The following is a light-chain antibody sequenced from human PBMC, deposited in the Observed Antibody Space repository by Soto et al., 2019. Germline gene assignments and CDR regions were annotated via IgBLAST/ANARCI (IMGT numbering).Light chain of an antibody. V-gene: IGLV2-14*01. Sequence: QSALTQPASVSRSPGQSITISCTGTSSDVGGYNSVSWYQQHPGKAPKLMIYNVSNRPSGVSNRFSGSKSGNTASLTISGLQAEDEADYYCSSYTSSSTYVFGTGTQLTVL. CDR2: NVS. CDR1: SSDVGGYNS. CDR3: SSYTSSSTYV. J-gene: IGLJ1*01.